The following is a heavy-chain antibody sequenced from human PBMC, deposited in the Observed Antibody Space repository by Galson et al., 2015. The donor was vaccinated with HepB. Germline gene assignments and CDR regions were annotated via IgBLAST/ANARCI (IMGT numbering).Heavy chain of an antibody. D-gene: IGHD3-10*01. CDR2: INQDESSK. J-gene: IGHJ6*02. CDR3: ARRISLVRGIITKPDYYYGMDV. Sequence: VRQAPGKGLEWVAHINQDESSKYYVDSVKGRFTISRDNAKDSVYLQLDSLRAEDTAVYYCARRISLVRGIITKPDYYYGMDVWGQGTTVTVAS. V-gene: IGHV3-7*03.